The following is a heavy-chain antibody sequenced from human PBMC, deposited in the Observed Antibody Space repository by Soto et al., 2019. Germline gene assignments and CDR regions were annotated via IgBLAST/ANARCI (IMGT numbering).Heavy chain of an antibody. CDR2: IIPIFGTA. CDR3: ASHPVPYYYYGMDV. Sequence: QVQLVQSGAEVKKPGCSVMVSCKDSGGTFSSYALSWERQAPGQGLEWMGGIIPIFGTADYAQKFQGRVTITADDSTSTAYMELSSLRSEDTAVYYCASHPVPYYYYGMDVWGQGTTVTVSS. V-gene: IGHV1-69*12. J-gene: IGHJ6*02. D-gene: IGHD2-2*01. CDR1: GGTFSSYA.